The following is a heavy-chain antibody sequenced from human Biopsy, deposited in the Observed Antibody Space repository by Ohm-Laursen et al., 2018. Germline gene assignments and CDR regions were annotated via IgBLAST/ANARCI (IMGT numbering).Heavy chain of an antibody. Sequence: PGTLSLTFNVSGDSISIYYWSWIRQPPGKGLEWIGNFYYSGSTNYNPSLKSRITMSLDRSKSQVSLRMNSVTAADTAVYYCARARIKTSGVLIPETYYFDSWGQGTLVTVSS. D-gene: IGHD3-3*01. V-gene: IGHV4-59*01. CDR3: ARARIKTSGVLIPETYYFDS. CDR1: GDSISIYY. J-gene: IGHJ4*02. CDR2: FYYSGST.